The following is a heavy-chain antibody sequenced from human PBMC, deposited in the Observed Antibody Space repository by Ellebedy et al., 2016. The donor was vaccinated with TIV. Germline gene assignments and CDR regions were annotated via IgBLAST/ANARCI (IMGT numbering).Heavy chain of an antibody. J-gene: IGHJ5*02. D-gene: IGHD3-10*01. CDR2: INHSGST. CDR1: GGSFSGYY. Sequence: GSLRLXCAVYGGSFSGYYWSWIRQPPGKGLEWIGEINHSGSTNYNPSLKSRVTISVDTSKNRFSLKLSSVTAADTAVYYCARGLGRITMVRGVVNWFDPWGQGTLVTVSS. V-gene: IGHV4-34*01. CDR3: ARGLGRITMVRGVVNWFDP.